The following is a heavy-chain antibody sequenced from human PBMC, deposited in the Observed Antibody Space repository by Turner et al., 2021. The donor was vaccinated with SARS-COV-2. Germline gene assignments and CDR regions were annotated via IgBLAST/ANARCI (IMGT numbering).Heavy chain of an antibody. CDR3: ARRGPHTGWSFDY. V-gene: IGHV4-34*01. Sequence: QVQLQQWGAGLFQPSETLSLTCAVYGWSSSDDSWTWVRQPPGKGLEGIGEIGPSGRTNYSQSRKSRLTISVDRYNKQLCQQQSSMTAADTAVYYCARRGPHTGWSFDYWGQGTLVTVSS. CDR2: IGPSGRT. D-gene: IGHD6-19*01. J-gene: IGHJ4*02. CDR1: GWSSSDDS.